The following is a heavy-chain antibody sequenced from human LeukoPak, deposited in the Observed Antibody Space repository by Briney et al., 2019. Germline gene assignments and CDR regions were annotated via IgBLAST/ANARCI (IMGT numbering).Heavy chain of an antibody. CDR3: AKSSGSYYGLDY. J-gene: IGHJ4*02. CDR1: GFTFSSYS. D-gene: IGHD1-26*01. V-gene: IGHV3-23*01. CDR2: ISGSGGST. Sequence: PGGSLRLSCAASGFTFSSYSMNWVRQAPGKGLEWVSAISGSGGSTYYADSVKGRFTISRDNSKNTLYLQMNSLRAEDTAVYYCAKSSGSYYGLDYWGQGTLVTVSS.